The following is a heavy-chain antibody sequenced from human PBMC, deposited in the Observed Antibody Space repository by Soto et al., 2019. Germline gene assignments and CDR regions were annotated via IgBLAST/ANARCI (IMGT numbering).Heavy chain of an antibody. CDR2: ISGSGGST. Sequence: EVQLLESGGGLVQPGGSLRLSCAASGFTFSSYAMSWVRQAPGKGMEWVSAISGSGGSTYYADSVKGRFTISRDNSKNTLYLQMNSLRAEDTAVYYCAKEGVGYCSGGSCSGWFDPWGQGTLVTVSS. CDR1: GFTFSSYA. CDR3: AKEGVGYCSGGSCSGWFDP. D-gene: IGHD2-15*01. J-gene: IGHJ5*02. V-gene: IGHV3-23*01.